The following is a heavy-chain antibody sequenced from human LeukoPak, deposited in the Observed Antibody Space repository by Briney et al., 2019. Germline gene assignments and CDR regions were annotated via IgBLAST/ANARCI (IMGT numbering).Heavy chain of an antibody. Sequence: GASVTVSCKASGYTFTAYYMHWVRQAPGQGLEWMGIIDPSGGGTSYAQKFQGRVTLTRDTSTSIVYMELSSLTSEGTAVYYCASLGSGSSPIIDFDYWGQGTLVTVCS. CDR2: IDPSGGGT. V-gene: IGHV1-46*01. D-gene: IGHD3-10*01. J-gene: IGHJ4*02. CDR3: ASLGSGSSPIIDFDY. CDR1: GYTFTAYY.